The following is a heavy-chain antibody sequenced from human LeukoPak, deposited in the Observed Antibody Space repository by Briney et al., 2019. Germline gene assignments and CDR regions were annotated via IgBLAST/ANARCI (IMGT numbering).Heavy chain of an antibody. CDR1: GFTFSSYS. CDR2: ISSSSYI. J-gene: IGHJ6*02. Sequence: GGSLRLSCAASGFTFSSYSMNWVRQAPGKGLEWVSSISSSSYIYYADSVKGRFTISRDNAKNSLYLQMNSLRAEDTAVYYCAREGYCSSTSCYTVGMDVWGQGTTVTASS. D-gene: IGHD2-2*02. CDR3: AREGYCSSTSCYTVGMDV. V-gene: IGHV3-21*01.